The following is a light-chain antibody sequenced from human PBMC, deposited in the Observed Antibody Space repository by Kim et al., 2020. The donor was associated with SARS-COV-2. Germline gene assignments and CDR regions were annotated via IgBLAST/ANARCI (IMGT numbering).Light chain of an antibody. CDR3: MQALQTPPYT. Sequence: GAPASISCRSSQSLLHSNGYNYLDWYLQRPGQSPQLLIYLGSNRASGVPDRFSGSGSGTDFTLKISRVEAEDVGVYYCMQALQTPPYTFG. CDR1: QSLLHSNGYNY. V-gene: IGKV2-28*01. CDR2: LGS. J-gene: IGKJ2*01.